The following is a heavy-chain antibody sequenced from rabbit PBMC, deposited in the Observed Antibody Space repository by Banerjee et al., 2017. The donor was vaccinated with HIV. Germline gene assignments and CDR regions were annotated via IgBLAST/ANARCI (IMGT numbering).Heavy chain of an antibody. CDR2: IYPYYGTT. CDR1: GIDFSTYG. CDR3: ARTYVDISYSFNL. Sequence: QEQLEESGGDLVKPEGSLKLSCKASGIDFSTYGISWVRRAPGKGLEWIAYIYPYYGTTDYASWVNGRFTSSKTSSTTVTLQMTSLTAADTATYFCARTYVDISYSFNLWGPGTLVTV. J-gene: IGHJ4*01. V-gene: IGHV1S45*01. D-gene: IGHD8-1*01.